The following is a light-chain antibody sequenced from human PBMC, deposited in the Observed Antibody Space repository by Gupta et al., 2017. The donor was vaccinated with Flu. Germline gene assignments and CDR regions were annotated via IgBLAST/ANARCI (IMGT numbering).Light chain of an antibody. CDR3: QSIDRSNIFIEL. Sequence: SVYLTQPPSVSVSPGQTARITCSGDGLWKESTYWYQQKAGQAPVLLIYKNNERPPGIPERFSVSRSGTTVTLSIGGVQAQDEADYFCQSIDRSNIFIELFGGGTKLTVL. V-gene: IGLV3-25*02. CDR1: GLWKES. CDR2: KNN. J-gene: IGLJ2*01.